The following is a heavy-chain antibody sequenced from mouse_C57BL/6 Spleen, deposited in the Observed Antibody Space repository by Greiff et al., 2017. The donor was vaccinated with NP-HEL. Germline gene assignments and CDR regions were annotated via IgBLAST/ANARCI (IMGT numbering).Heavy chain of an antibody. J-gene: IGHJ2*01. Sequence: QVQLQQPGAELVKPGASVKLSCKASGYTFTSYWMQWVKQRPGQGLEWIGEIDPSDSYPNYNQKFKGKATLTVDTSSSTAYMQLSSLTSEDSAVYYCARRGVTLDYWGQGTTLTVSS. CDR1: GYTFTSYW. CDR2: IDPSDSYP. V-gene: IGHV1-50*01. D-gene: IGHD2-3*01. CDR3: ARRGVTLDY.